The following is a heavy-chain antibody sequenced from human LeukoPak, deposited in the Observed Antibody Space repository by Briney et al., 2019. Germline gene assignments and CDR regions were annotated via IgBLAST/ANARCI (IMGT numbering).Heavy chain of an antibody. J-gene: IGHJ4*02. CDR1: GGSISGYL. Sequence: SETLSLTCTVSGGSISGYLCSWLRQPPGKGLAWIGYIYYSGSTNYNPPLKSRVTISLDTSKNQFSLKLSSVTAADTAVYYCARHVEYSYGFHFDYWGQGALVTVSS. CDR3: ARHVEYSYGFHFDY. D-gene: IGHD5-18*01. CDR2: IYYSGST. V-gene: IGHV4-59*08.